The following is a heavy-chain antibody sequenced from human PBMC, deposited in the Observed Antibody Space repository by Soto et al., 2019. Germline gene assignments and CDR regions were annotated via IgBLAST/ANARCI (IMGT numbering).Heavy chain of an antibody. J-gene: IGHJ6*03. Sequence: GGSLRLSCAASGFTFSSYAMSWVRQAPGKGLEWVSAISGNGGSTYYADSVKGRFTISIDNSKNTLYLQMNSLRADDTAVYYCARDNGRYLVEYSSSQPVYDYYYYYMDVWGKGTAVTVSS. CDR2: ISGNGGST. D-gene: IGHD6-6*01. CDR3: ARDNGRYLVEYSSSQPVYDYYYYYMDV. CDR1: GFTFSSYA. V-gene: IGHV3-23*01.